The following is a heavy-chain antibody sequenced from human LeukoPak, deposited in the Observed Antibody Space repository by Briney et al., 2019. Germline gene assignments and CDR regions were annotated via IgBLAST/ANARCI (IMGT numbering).Heavy chain of an antibody. D-gene: IGHD2-2*01. V-gene: IGHV3-23*01. CDR3: AKGPKIPAPTYYFDY. CDR2: ISGSGGNT. Sequence: GGSLRLSCAASGFTFSSYAMGWVRQAPGKGLEWISAISGSGGNTYYAASVRGRFTFSRDNSKNTLFLQMNSLRAEDTAVYYCAKGPKIPAPTYYFDYWGQGALVTVSS. J-gene: IGHJ4*02. CDR1: GFTFSSYA.